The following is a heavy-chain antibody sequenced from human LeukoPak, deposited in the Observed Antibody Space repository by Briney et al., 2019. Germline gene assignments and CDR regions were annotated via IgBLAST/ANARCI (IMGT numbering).Heavy chain of an antibody. CDR3: ARVDPVSHPDAFDI. D-gene: IGHD2-2*03. Sequence: PGGSLSLSCVGFGFTVSSYWMHWVRQATGKGLEWVSAIGTAGDTYYPGSVKGRFTISRENAKNSLYLQMNSLRAEDTAVYYCARVDPVSHPDAFDIWGQGTMVTVSS. V-gene: IGHV3-13*01. J-gene: IGHJ3*02. CDR2: IGTAGDT. CDR1: GFTVSSYW.